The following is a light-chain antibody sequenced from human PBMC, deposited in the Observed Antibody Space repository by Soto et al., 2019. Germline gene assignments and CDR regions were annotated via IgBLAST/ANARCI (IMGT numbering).Light chain of an antibody. CDR3: QQYHHWWT. Sequence: EIVMTQSPATLSVSPGERATLSCRASQYVGSNLAWYQQKTGQAPRLLIYDASTRTAGVPARFGGRGSGTEFTLTLSSLQSEDFAVYYCQQYHHWWTFGQGTKVEIK. J-gene: IGKJ1*01. V-gene: IGKV3-15*01. CDR1: QYVGSN. CDR2: DAS.